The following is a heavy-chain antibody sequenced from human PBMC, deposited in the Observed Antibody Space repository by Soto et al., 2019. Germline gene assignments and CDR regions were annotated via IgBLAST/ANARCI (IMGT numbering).Heavy chain of an antibody. CDR1: GGSISSSNW. J-gene: IGHJ4*02. CDR3: ARRRRQITMIPYDY. CDR2: IYHSGST. V-gene: IGHV4-4*03. D-gene: IGHD3-22*01. Sequence: LPETLSLTCAVSGGSISSSNWWSWVRQPPGKGLEWIGEIYHSGSTNYNPSLKSRVTISVDKSKNQFSLKLSSVTAADTAVYYCARRRRQITMIPYDYWGQGTLVTVSS.